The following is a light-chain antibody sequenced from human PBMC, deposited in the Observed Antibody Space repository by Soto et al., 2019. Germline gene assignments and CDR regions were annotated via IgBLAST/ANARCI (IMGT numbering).Light chain of an antibody. CDR2: GAS. Sequence: EVVMTQSPATLSVSPGERATLSSSASQSVSSNLVWYQQKPGQAPRLLIYGASTRATGIPARFSGSGSGTEFTLTISSLQTEDFAVYYCQHYNNCPPYTFGQGTKLEIK. J-gene: IGKJ2*01. CDR1: QSVSSN. CDR3: QHYNNCPPYT. V-gene: IGKV3-15*01.